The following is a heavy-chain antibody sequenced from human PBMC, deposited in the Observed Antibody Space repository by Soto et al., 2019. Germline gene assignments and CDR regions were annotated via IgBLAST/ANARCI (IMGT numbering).Heavy chain of an antibody. CDR1: GFTFSSYA. J-gene: IGHJ4*02. CDR3: AKVPNSSGWYRPFDY. D-gene: IGHD6-19*01. CDR2: ISGSGGST. V-gene: IGHV3-23*01. Sequence: GGSLRLSCVASGFTFSSYAMSWVRQAPGKGLELVSAISGSGGSTYYADSVKGRFTISRDNSKNTLYLQMNSLRAEDTAVYYCAKVPNSSGWYRPFDYWGQGTLVTVSS.